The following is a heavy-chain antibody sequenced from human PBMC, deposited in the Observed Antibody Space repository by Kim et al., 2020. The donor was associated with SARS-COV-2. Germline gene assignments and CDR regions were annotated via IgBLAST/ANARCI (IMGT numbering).Heavy chain of an antibody. V-gene: IGHV5-10-1*01. J-gene: IGHJ4*02. CDR3: ARSHYDSSGYYVMFGY. CDR1: GYSFTSYW. CDR2: IDPSDSYT. D-gene: IGHD3-22*01. Sequence: GESLKISCKGSGYSFTSYWISWVRQMPGKGLEWMGRIDPSDSYTNYSPSFQGHVTISADKSISTAYLQWSSLKASDTAMYYCARSHYDSSGYYVMFGYWGQGTLVTVSS.